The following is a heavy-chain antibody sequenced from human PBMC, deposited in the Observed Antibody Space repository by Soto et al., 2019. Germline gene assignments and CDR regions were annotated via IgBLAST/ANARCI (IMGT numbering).Heavy chain of an antibody. D-gene: IGHD4-17*01. CDR2: IRAPGVT. J-gene: IGHJ4*02. CDR1: GITFSSHA. CDR3: LDGDYN. Sequence: EVQLVESGGDLVQPGGSLRLSCAASGITFSSHAMNWVRQAPGKGLEWVASIRAPGVTYYADSVKGRFIISRDNAKDSLFLQMDSLRVEDTAVYYWLDGDYNWGQGTLVTVSS. V-gene: IGHV3-48*01.